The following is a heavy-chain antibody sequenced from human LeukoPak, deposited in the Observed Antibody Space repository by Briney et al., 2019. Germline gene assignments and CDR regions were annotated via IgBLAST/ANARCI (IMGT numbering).Heavy chain of an antibody. CDR1: AFTFSSSW. Sequence: GGCLRLSCVGSAFTFSSSWMNWVRRAPGEGLEWVSSITSRSSYIYYADSVKGRFTISRDNAKNTLYLQMNSLRAEDTALYYCARAPGGTMVLDYWGQGTLVTVSS. D-gene: IGHD3-10*01. V-gene: IGHV3-21*06. CDR3: ARAPGGTMVLDY. J-gene: IGHJ4*02. CDR2: ITSRSSYI.